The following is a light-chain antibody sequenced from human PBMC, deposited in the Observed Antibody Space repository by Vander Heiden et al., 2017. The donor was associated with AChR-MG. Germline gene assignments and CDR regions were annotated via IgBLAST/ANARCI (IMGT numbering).Light chain of an antibody. CDR1: SSNIGAGYD. V-gene: IGLV1-40*01. CDR2: GNT. J-gene: IGLJ2*01. Sequence: QSVLAQPPSVSGAPGQRVNISCTGSSSNIGAGYDVPWYQKLPGAAPRLLVYGNTRRPSGVPDRFSASKSGTSASLAITGLQADDEADYYCQSYDSSLSGVIFGGGTRLTGL. CDR3: QSYDSSLSGVI.